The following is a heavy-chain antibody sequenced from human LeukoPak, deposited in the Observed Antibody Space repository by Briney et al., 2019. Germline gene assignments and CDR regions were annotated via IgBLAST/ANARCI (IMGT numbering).Heavy chain of an antibody. CDR3: AKDVLRYFDWSRGWFDP. CDR2: ISGSGGST. J-gene: IGHJ5*02. D-gene: IGHD3-9*01. V-gene: IGHV3-23*01. CDR1: GFAVSSHY. Sequence: GGSLRLSCAASGFAVSSHYMSWVRQAPGKGLEWVSAISGSGGSTYYADSVKGRFTISRDNSKNTLYLQMNSLRAEDTAVYYCAKDVLRYFDWSRGWFDPWGQGTLVTVSS.